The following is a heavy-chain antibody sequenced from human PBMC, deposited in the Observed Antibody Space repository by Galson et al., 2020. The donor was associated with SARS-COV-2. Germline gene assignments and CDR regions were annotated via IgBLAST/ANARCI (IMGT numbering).Heavy chain of an antibody. CDR3: ARDLSLYDILTGVDY. D-gene: IGHD3-9*01. Sequence: GESLKISCAASGFTFSSYAMHWVRQAPGKGLEWVAVISYDGSNKYYADSVKGRFTISRDNSKNTLYLQMNSLRDEDTAVYYCARDLSLYDILTGVDYWGQGTLVTVSS. CDR1: GFTFSSYA. V-gene: IGHV3-30*04. CDR2: ISYDGSNK. J-gene: IGHJ4*02.